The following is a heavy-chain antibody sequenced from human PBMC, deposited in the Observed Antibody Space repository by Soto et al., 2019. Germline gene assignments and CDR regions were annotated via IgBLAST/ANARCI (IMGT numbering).Heavy chain of an antibody. V-gene: IGHV4-30-4*01. CDR3: ARGRIAAFWFDP. Sequence: TLSLTCTVSGGSISSGDYYWSWIRQPPGKGLEWIGYIYYSGSTYYNPSLKSRVTISVDTSKNQFSLKLSSVTAADTAVYYCARGRIAAFWFDPWGQGTLVIVSS. CDR2: IYYSGST. D-gene: IGHD6-13*01. J-gene: IGHJ5*02. CDR1: GGSISSGDYY.